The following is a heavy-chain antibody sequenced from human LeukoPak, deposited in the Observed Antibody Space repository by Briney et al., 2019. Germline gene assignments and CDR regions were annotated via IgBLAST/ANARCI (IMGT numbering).Heavy chain of an antibody. V-gene: IGHV3-53*01. Sequence: GGFLRLSCAASGFTVSSNYMSWVRQAPGKGLEWVSVIYSGGSTYYADSVKGRFTISRDNSKNTLYLQMNSLRAEDTAVYYCARRPYYYYYYMDVWGKGTTVTVSS. CDR3: ARRPYYYYYYMDV. D-gene: IGHD6-6*01. J-gene: IGHJ6*03. CDR2: IYSGGST. CDR1: GFTVSSNY.